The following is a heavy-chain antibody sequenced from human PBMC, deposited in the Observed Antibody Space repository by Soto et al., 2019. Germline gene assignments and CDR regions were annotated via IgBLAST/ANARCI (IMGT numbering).Heavy chain of an antibody. J-gene: IGHJ6*02. Sequence: QVQLQESGPGLVKPSETLSLTCTVSGGSISSYYWSWIRQPPGKGLEWIGYIYYSGSTNYNPSLKSRVTISVDTSKTQFSLKLSSVTAADTAVYYCARDKYYYGSGSGMDVWGQGTTVTVSS. CDR1: GGSISSYY. CDR3: ARDKYYYGSGSGMDV. D-gene: IGHD3-10*01. CDR2: IYYSGST. V-gene: IGHV4-59*12.